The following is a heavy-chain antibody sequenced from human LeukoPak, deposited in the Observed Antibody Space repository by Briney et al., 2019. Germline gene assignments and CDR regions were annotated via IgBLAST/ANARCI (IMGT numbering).Heavy chain of an antibody. CDR1: GFTFSSHW. V-gene: IGHV3-7*03. J-gene: IGHJ4*02. D-gene: IGHD3-16*01. CDR3: AKDLAYDYVWGSYLD. CDR2: IKEDGSKK. Sequence: GGSLRLSCAASGFTFSSHWMTWVRQAPGKGLEWVANIKEDGSKKNYVDSVKGRFTISRDNSKNSLYLQMNSLRAEDTAVYYCAKDLAYDYVWGSYLDWGQGTLVTVSS.